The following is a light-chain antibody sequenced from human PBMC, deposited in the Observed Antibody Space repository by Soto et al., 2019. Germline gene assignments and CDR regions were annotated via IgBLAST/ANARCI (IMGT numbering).Light chain of an antibody. CDR2: GAS. J-gene: IGKJ1*01. Sequence: EIVLTQSPGTLSLSPGERATLSCRASQSVSNYLAWYQRKPGQAPRLLIYGASSRATGIPDRFSGSGSGTDFTLTISRLEPEDFAVYYCHQCGGSPQTFGQGTKVEIK. V-gene: IGKV3-20*01. CDR1: QSVSNY. CDR3: HQCGGSPQT.